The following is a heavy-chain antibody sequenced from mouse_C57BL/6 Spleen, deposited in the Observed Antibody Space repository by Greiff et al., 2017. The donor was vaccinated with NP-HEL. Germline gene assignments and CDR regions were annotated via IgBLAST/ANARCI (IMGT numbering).Heavy chain of an antibody. J-gene: IGHJ3*01. D-gene: IGHD3-2*02. V-gene: IGHV1-22*01. CDR1: GYTFTDYN. CDR2: INPNNGGT. CDR3: ARRDSSGYVWFAY. Sequence: DVKLQESGPELVKPGASVKMSCKASGYTFTDYNMHWVKQSHGKSLEWIGYINPNNGGTSYNQKFKGKATLTVNKSSSTAYMELRSLTSEDSAVYYCARRDSSGYVWFAYWGQVTLVTVSA.